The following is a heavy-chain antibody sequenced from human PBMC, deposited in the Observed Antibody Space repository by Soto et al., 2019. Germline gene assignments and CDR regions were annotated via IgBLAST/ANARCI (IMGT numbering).Heavy chain of an antibody. CDR2: IIPIFGTA. Sequence: QVQLVQSGAEVKKPGSSVKVSCKASGGTFSSYAISWVRQAPGQGREWMGGIIPIFGTANYAQKFQGRVTITADESTSTAYMELSSLRSEDTAVYYCARGTHYYDSSGYYSETRGYFDYWGQGTLVTVSS. J-gene: IGHJ4*02. CDR1: GGTFSSYA. D-gene: IGHD3-22*01. V-gene: IGHV1-69*01. CDR3: ARGTHYYDSSGYYSETRGYFDY.